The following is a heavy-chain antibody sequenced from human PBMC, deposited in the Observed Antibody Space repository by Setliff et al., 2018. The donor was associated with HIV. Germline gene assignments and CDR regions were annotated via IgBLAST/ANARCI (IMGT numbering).Heavy chain of an antibody. J-gene: IGHJ6*02. D-gene: IGHD3-9*01. CDR1: GYIFTSYY. CDR2: INHSDDNT. Sequence: GASVKVSCKASGYIFTSYYIHWVRQAPGQGLEWMGVINHSDDNTNYAQKFRGRLTMTRDTSASTVYMELSSLRSVDTAVYYCARDRQALRYFDWQNHYYYGMDVWGQGTTVTVSS. V-gene: IGHV1-46*01. CDR3: ARDRQALRYFDWQNHYYYGMDV.